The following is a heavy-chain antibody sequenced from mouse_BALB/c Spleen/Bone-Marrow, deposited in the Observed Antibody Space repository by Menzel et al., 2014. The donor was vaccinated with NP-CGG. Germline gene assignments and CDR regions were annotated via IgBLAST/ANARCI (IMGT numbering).Heavy chain of an antibody. Sequence: QVQLQQSGAELVKPGASVKSSCKASGYTFTSFWMHWVKLVPGQGFGWIGEINPSNGRTNYNEKFKRKATLTVDKSSSTAYMQLSSLTSEDSAVYYCTNYGYDWGRGTTLTVSS. J-gene: IGHJ2*01. V-gene: IGHV1S16*01. D-gene: IGHD1-2*01. CDR2: INPSNGRT. CDR1: GYTFTSFW. CDR3: TNYGYD.